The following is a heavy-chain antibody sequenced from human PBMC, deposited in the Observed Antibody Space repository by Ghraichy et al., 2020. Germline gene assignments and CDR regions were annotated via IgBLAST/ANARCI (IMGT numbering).Heavy chain of an antibody. Sequence: SQTLSLTCAISGDSVSSNSVGWNWIRQSPSRGLEWMGRTYFRSKWFYDYALSVRGRITVNPDTSKNQFSLLLDSVTPEDSAIYYCARAIGHPKGYWFDSWSQGISVIVSS. CDR3: ARAIGHPKGYWFDS. CDR1: GDSVSSNSVG. CDR2: TYFRSKWFY. D-gene: IGHD3-22*01. V-gene: IGHV6-1*01. J-gene: IGHJ5*01.